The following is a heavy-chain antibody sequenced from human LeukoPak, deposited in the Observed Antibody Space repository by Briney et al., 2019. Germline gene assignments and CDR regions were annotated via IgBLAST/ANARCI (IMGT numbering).Heavy chain of an antibody. CDR1: GYTLTELS. CDR3: ATRSTIFGVVIDPYFDY. Sequence: ASVKVSCKVSGYTLTELSMHWVRQAPGKGLEWMGGFDPEDGETIYAQKFQGRVTMTEDTSTDTAYMELSSLRSEDTAVYYCATRSTIFGVVIDPYFDYWGQGTLVTASS. J-gene: IGHJ4*02. CDR2: FDPEDGET. V-gene: IGHV1-24*01. D-gene: IGHD3-3*01.